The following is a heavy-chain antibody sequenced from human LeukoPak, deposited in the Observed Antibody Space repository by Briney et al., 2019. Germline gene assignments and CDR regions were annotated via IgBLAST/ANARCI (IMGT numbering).Heavy chain of an antibody. D-gene: IGHD3-10*01. V-gene: IGHV3-7*01. CDR2: IKNDGSEE. J-gene: IGHJ4*02. CDR3: ARAIRGSAVDTGDR. CDR1: GLTLGRYW. Sequence: GGSLSSSGAASGLTLGRYWMRWVRKAPGKGLEGGANIKNDGSEEYYVDSVKGRFTISRDNARNSLFLQMNSLTVEDTAVYYCARAIRGSAVDTGDRWGQGTLVTVSS.